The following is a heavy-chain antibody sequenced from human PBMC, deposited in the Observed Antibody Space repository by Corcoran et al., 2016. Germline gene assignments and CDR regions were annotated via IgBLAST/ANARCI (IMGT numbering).Heavy chain of an antibody. V-gene: IGHV5-51*01. CDR3: VKPGAAGARGDYYSMDV. J-gene: IGHJ6*02. D-gene: IGHD6-13*01. CDR2: IYPGDSDT. CDR1: GYSFTTYW. Sequence: EVQLVQSGAEVKKPGESLKISCKGSGYSFTTYWIGWVRQMPGKGLEWMGIIYPGDSDTRYSPSFQGQVTISADKSISTAYLQWSSLKASDTAMYYCVKPGAAGARGDYYSMDVWGQGTTVTVPS.